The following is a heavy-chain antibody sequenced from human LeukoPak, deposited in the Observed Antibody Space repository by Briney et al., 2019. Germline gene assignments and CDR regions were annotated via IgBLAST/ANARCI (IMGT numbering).Heavy chain of an antibody. D-gene: IGHD4-17*01. CDR3: ASFGDYAYY. J-gene: IGHJ4*02. Sequence: GGSLRLSCAASGLTFSSYWMHWVRHAPGKGLVWVSRINSDGSSTIYADSVKGRFTISRDNAKNTLYLQMNSLRAEDTAVYYCASFGDYAYYWGQGTLVTVSS. V-gene: IGHV3-74*01. CDR2: INSDGSST. CDR1: GLTFSSYW.